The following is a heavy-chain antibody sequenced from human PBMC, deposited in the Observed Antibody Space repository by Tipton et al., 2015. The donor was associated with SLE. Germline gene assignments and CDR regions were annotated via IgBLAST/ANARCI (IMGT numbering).Heavy chain of an antibody. CDR3: ARGEDSSGWYEGTF. CDR1: GGSFSGYY. Sequence: TLSLTCAVYGGSFSGYYWSWIRQPPGKGLEWIGEINHSGSTNYNPSLKSRVTISVDTSKNQFSLKLSSVTAADTAVYYCARGEDSSGWYEGTFWGQGPLVTVSS. J-gene: IGHJ4*02. CDR2: INHSGST. V-gene: IGHV4-34*01. D-gene: IGHD6-19*01.